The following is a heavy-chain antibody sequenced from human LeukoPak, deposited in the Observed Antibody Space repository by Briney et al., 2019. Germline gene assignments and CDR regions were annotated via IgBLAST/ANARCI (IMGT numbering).Heavy chain of an antibody. Sequence: GGSLRLSCAASGFTFSSYSMIWVRQAPGKGLEWVSYISSSSSTIYYADSVKGRFTISRDNAKNSLYLQMNSLRDEDTAVYYCARDYQGRGYSGYGLKDYWGQGTLVTVSS. J-gene: IGHJ4*02. CDR2: ISSSSSTI. CDR1: GFTFSSYS. V-gene: IGHV3-48*02. D-gene: IGHD5-12*01. CDR3: ARDYQGRGYSGYGLKDY.